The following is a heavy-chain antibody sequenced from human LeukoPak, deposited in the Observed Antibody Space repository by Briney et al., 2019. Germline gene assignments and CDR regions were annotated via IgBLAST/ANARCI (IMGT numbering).Heavy chain of an antibody. J-gene: IGHJ5*02. CDR3: ARVKPAYCGGDCYWYNWFDP. V-gene: IGHV1-69*01. Sequence: ASVKVSCKASGGTFSSYGISWVRQAPGQGLEWVGGIIPIFGTANYAQKFQGRVTITADESTSTAYMELSSLRSEDTAVYYCARVKPAYCGGDCYWYNWFDPWGQGTLVTVSS. CDR1: GGTFSSYG. CDR2: IIPIFGTA. D-gene: IGHD2-21*02.